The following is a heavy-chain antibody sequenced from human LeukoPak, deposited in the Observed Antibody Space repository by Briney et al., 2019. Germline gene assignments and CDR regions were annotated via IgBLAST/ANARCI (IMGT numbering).Heavy chain of an antibody. CDR2: ISSSSSYI. V-gene: IGHV3-21*01. CDR3: ARDRWGYSYGGD. CDR1: GFTFSSYA. D-gene: IGHD5-18*01. Sequence: GGSLRLSCAASGFTFSSYAMNWVRQAPGKGLEWVSSISSSSSYIYYADSVKGRFTISRDNAKNSLYLQMNSLRVEDTAVYYCARDRWGYSYGGDWGQGTQVTVSS. J-gene: IGHJ4*02.